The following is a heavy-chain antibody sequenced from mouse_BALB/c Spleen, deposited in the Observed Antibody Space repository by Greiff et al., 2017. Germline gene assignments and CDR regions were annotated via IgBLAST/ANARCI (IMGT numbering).Heavy chain of an antibody. J-gene: IGHJ2*01. Sequence: VHLVESGPGLVAPSQSLSITCTVSGFSLTSYGVHWVRQPPGKGLEWLGVIWAGGSTNYNSALMSRLSISKDNSKSQVFLKMNSLQTDDTAMYYCARGADGYSYYFDDWGQGTTLTVSS. CDR3: ARGADGYSYYFDD. CDR2: IWAGGST. CDR1: GFSLTSYG. D-gene: IGHD2-3*01. V-gene: IGHV2-9*02.